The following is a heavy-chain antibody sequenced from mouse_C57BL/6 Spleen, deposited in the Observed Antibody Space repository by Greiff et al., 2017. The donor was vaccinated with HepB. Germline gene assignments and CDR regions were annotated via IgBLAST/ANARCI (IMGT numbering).Heavy chain of an antibody. Sequence: VQLKESGAELVRPGASVKLSCTASGFNIKDYYMHWVKQRPEQGLEWIGRIDPEDGDTEYAPKFQGKATMTADTSSNTAYLQLSSLTSEDTAVYYCTNPLITTVVARYFDYWGQGTTLTVSS. CDR2: IDPEDGDT. CDR3: TNPLITTVVARYFDY. D-gene: IGHD1-1*01. J-gene: IGHJ2*01. V-gene: IGHV14-1*01. CDR1: GFNIKDYY.